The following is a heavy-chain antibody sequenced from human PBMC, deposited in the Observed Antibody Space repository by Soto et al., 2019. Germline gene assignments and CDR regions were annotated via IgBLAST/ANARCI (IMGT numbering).Heavy chain of an antibody. J-gene: IGHJ4*02. Sequence: GGSLRLSCAASRLTFSDYYMSWIRQAPGKGLEWLSYISISGTTIHYADSVKGRFTISRDNAKNSLFLQMNSLRAEDTAVYYGVARIQLWNRVDFWGQGTLVTVSS. CDR3: VARIQLWNRVDF. CDR1: RLTFSDYY. D-gene: IGHD5-18*01. CDR2: ISISGTTI. V-gene: IGHV3-11*01.